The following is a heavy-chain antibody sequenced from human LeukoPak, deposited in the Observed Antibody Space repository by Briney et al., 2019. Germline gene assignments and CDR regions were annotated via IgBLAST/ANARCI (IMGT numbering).Heavy chain of an antibody. V-gene: IGHV1-2*02. CDR1: GYTFTGYY. CDR3: ARTLYYDILTGYRNGEASFDY. D-gene: IGHD3-9*01. J-gene: IGHJ4*02. Sequence: GASVKVSCKASGYTFTGYYMHWVRQAPGQGLEWMGWINPNSGGTNYAQKFQGRVTMTRDTSISTAYLQWSSLKASDTAMYYCARTLYYDILTGYRNGEASFDYWGQGTLVTVSS. CDR2: INPNSGGT.